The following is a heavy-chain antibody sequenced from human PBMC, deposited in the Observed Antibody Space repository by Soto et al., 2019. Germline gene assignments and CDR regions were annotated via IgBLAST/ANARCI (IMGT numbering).Heavy chain of an antibody. V-gene: IGHV2-70*01. CDR3: ARSGSSGSYDWFDP. Sequence: SGPTLVNPTQTLTLTCTFSGFSLSTSGMCVSWIRQPPGKALEWLALIDWDDDKYYSTSLKTRLTISKDTSKNQVVLTMTNMDPVDTATYCCARSGSSGSYDWFDPWGQGTLVTVS. CDR2: IDWDDDK. J-gene: IGHJ5*02. D-gene: IGHD1-26*01. CDR1: GFSLSTSGMC.